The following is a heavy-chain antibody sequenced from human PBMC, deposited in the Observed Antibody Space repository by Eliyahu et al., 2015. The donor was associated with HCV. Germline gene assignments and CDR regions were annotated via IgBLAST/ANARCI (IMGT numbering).Heavy chain of an antibody. D-gene: IGHD3-22*01. J-gene: IGHJ2*01. CDR2: ISSSSSYI. CDR3: ARVRDSRITMIVVVNTTENWYFDL. Sequence: GKGLEWVSSISSSSSYIYYADSVKGRFTISRDNAKNSLYLQMNSLRAEDTAVYYCARVRDSRITMIVVVNTTENWYFDLWGRGTLVTVSS. V-gene: IGHV3-21*01.